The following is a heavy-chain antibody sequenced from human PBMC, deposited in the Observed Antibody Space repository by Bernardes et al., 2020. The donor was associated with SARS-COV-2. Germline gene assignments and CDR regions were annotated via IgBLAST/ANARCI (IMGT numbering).Heavy chain of an antibody. CDR3: ARRAGGTIVDS. J-gene: IGHJ4*02. CDR1: GYSFTTYW. Sequence: GAYRKLSCQCSGYSFTTYWIAWVRTMPGKGLEWMGVIYPRDSDTTYSPSFQGQVTISADKSISTAYLQWSSLRASDTAIYYCARRAGGTIVDSWGQGTLVTVSS. D-gene: IGHD1-7*01. V-gene: IGHV5-51*01. CDR2: IYPRDSDT.